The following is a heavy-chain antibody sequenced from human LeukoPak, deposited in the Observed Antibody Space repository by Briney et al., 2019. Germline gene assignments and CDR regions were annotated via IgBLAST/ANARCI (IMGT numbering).Heavy chain of an antibody. J-gene: IGHJ4*02. Sequence: PSETLSLTCTVSGGSISSSSYYWGWIRQPPGKGLEWIGSIYYSGSTYYNPSLKSRVTISVDTSKNQFSLKLSSVTAADTAVYYCAREAPYYYGSGSYPTVFDYWGQGTLVTVSS. D-gene: IGHD3-10*01. CDR3: AREAPYYYGSGSYPTVFDY. V-gene: IGHV4-39*07. CDR1: GGSISSSSYY. CDR2: IYYSGST.